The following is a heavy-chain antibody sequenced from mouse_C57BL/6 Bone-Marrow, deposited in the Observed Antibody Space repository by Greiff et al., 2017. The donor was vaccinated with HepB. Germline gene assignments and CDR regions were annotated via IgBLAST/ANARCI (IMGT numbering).Heavy chain of an antibody. CDR3: GRLRISYFDY. J-gene: IGHJ2*01. CDR1: GYTFTSYW. V-gene: IGHV1-69*01. Sequence: VQLQQSGAELVMPGASVKLSCKASGYTFTSYWMHWVKQRPGQGLEWIGEIDPSDSYTNYNQKFKGKSTLTVDKSSSTAYMQLSSLTSEDSAVYYCGRLRISYFDYWGQGTTLTVAS. CDR2: IDPSDSYT. D-gene: IGHD2-4*01.